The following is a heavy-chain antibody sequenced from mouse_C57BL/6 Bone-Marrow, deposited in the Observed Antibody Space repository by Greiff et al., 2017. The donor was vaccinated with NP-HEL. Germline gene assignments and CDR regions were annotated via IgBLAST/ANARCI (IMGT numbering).Heavy chain of an antibody. Sequence: VKLQESGPELVKPGASVKISCKASGYAFSSSWMNWVKQRPGKGLEWIGRIYPGDGDTNYNGKFKGKATLTADKSSSTAYMQLSSLTSEDSAVYFCARYYYGSRYYFDYWGQGTTLTVSS. CDR2: IYPGDGDT. CDR3: ARYYYGSRYYFDY. J-gene: IGHJ2*01. CDR1: GYAFSSSW. D-gene: IGHD1-1*01. V-gene: IGHV1-82*01.